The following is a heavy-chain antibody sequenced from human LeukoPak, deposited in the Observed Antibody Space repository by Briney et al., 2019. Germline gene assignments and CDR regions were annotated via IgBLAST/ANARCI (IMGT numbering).Heavy chain of an antibody. D-gene: IGHD5-18*01. CDR2: INGVGDDT. CDR3: AKGGYTYAYGS. J-gene: IGHJ4*02. CDR1: GFTFSSYA. Sequence: GGSLRLSCAASGFTFSSYAMSWVRQTPRKGLEWVSAINGVGDDTFYSDSAKGRFTMSRDNSKNTLYLQMNSLRVDDTAIYYCAKGGYTYAYGSGGQGTLVTVSS. V-gene: IGHV3-23*01.